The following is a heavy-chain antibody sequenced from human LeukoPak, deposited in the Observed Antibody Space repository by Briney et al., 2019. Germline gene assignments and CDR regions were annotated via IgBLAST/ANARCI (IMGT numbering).Heavy chain of an antibody. CDR1: GFTFSSYG. J-gene: IGHJ1*01. D-gene: IGHD5-24*01. Sequence: GGSLRLSCAASGFTFSSYGMHWVREAPGKGLEGVAVIWYDGSNKYYGDSVKGRFIISRDNSKKTLYLQMNSLRDEDTAVYYCARGDGYNDAEYLQHWGQGTLVTVSS. CDR3: ARGDGYNDAEYLQH. V-gene: IGHV3-33*01. CDR2: IWYDGSNK.